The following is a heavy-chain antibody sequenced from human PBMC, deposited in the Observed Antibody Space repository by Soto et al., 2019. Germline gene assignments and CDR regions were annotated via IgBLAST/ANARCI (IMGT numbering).Heavy chain of an antibody. CDR2: ISAYNGNT. CDR1: GYTFTSYG. V-gene: IGHV1-18*01. Sequence: VKVSCQASGYTFTSYGISWVRQAPGQGLEWMGWISAYNGNTNYAQKLQGRVTMTTDTSTSTAYMELRSLRSDDTAVYYCARDPPLIAARPKLESTWFDTWCLGTL. J-gene: IGHJ5*02. CDR3: ARDPPLIAARPKLESTWFDT. D-gene: IGHD6-6*01.